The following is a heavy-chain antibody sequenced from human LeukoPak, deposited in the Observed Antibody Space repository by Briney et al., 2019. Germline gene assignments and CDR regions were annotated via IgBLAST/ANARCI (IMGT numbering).Heavy chain of an antibody. J-gene: IGHJ5*02. V-gene: IGHV1-2*02. CDR2: INPNSGGT. Sequence: ASVKVSCKASGYTFTGYYMHWVRQAPGQGLEWMGWINPNSGGTNYAQKFQDRVTMTRDTSTSTAYMELSSLRAEDTAVYYCARDYSGWSLDPWGQGTLVTVSS. CDR3: ARDYSGWSLDP. CDR1: GYTFTGYY. D-gene: IGHD5-12*01.